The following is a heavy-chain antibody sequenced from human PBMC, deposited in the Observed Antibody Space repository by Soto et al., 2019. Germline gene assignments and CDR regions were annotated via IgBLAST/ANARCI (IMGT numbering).Heavy chain of an antibody. V-gene: IGHV3-53*01. CDR2: ICSGGST. D-gene: IGHD5-18*01. CDR1: GFTVSSNY. CDR3: ARARGYSYGSGMDV. Sequence: PGGSLRLSCAASGFTVSSNYMSWVRQAPGKGLEWVSVICSGGSTYYADSVKGRFTISRDNSKNTLYLQMNSLRAEDTAVYYCARARGYSYGSGMDVWGQGTTVTVSS. J-gene: IGHJ6*02.